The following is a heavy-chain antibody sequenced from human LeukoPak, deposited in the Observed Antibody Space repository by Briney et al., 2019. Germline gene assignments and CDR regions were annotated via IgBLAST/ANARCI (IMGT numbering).Heavy chain of an antibody. CDR1: GYTSTTYG. Sequence: GASVHVSCKASGYTSTTYGLSWVRQAPGHAIEWMGWISAYNGKASYAQKFQGRVTMTTYTSTSTAYMEFRSLSSDDPAMYYCAREGKFYDILTGYSTAANWFDPWGQGTLVTVSS. J-gene: IGHJ5*02. CDR3: AREGKFYDILTGYSTAANWFDP. V-gene: IGHV1-18*01. CDR2: ISAYNGKA. D-gene: IGHD3-9*01.